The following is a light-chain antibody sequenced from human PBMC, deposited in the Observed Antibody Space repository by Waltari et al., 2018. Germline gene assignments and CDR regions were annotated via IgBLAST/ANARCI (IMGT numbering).Light chain of an antibody. CDR2: GAS. CDR1: QGIGSD. CDR3: LQHKSFPRT. V-gene: IGKV1-17*01. Sequence: DIQMTQSPSSLSASVGDRTTITCRASQGIGSDLGWYQQKSGKAPKRLIYGASTLDGGVPSRFSGSASGTDFTLTISSLQPEDFATYYCLQHKSFPRTFGQGTKVE. J-gene: IGKJ1*01.